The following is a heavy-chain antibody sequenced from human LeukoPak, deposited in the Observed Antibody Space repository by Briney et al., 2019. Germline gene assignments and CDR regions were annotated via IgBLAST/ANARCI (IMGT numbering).Heavy chain of an antibody. V-gene: IGHV1-18*01. J-gene: IGHJ4*02. CDR3: ARWRYDYGGTYFDY. Sequence: ASVKVSCKASGYTFTSYGSSWVRQAPGQGLEWMGWISAYNGNTNYAQKLQGRVTMTTDTSTSTAYMELRSLRSDDTAVYYCARWRYDYGGTYFDYWGQGTLVTVSS. D-gene: IGHD4-23*01. CDR1: GYTFTSYG. CDR2: ISAYNGNT.